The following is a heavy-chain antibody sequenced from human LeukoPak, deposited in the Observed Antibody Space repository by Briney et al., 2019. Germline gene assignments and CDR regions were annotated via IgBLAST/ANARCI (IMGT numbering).Heavy chain of an antibody. Sequence: ASVKVSCKASGYTFTSYGISWVRQSPGQGLEWMGWISAYNGNTNYAQKLQGRVTMTTDTSTSTAYMELRSLRSDDTAVYYCARDLRYDSSGGYWGQGTLVTVSS. CDR3: ARDLRYDSSGGY. CDR1: GYTFTSYG. CDR2: ISAYNGNT. D-gene: IGHD3-22*01. J-gene: IGHJ4*02. V-gene: IGHV1-18*01.